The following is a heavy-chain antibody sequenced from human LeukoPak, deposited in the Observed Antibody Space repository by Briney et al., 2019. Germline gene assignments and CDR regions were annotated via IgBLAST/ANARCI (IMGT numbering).Heavy chain of an antibody. CDR3: ARERDGYNYGVDY. CDR1: GGTFSSYA. Sequence: SVKVSCKASGGTFSSYAMSWVRQAPGQGLEWMGRIIPIFGTANYAQKFQGRVTITTDESTSTAYMELSSLRSEDTAVYYCARERDGYNYGVDYWGQGTLVTVSS. J-gene: IGHJ4*02. CDR2: IIPIFGTA. D-gene: IGHD5-24*01. V-gene: IGHV1-69*05.